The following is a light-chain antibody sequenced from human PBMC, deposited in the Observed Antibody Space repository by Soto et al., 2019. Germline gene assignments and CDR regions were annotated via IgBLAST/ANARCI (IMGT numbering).Light chain of an antibody. J-gene: IGLJ1*01. V-gene: IGLV2-11*01. Sequence: QSALTQPRSVSGSPGQSVTISCTGTSSDVGGYNFVTWYQQHPDKAPKLLIYAVSKRPSGVPDHFSGSKSGNTASLTISGLRVEDGADSYCCSYAGNVNVFGAGTKLTVL. CDR2: AVS. CDR3: CSYAGNVNV. CDR1: SSDVGGYNF.